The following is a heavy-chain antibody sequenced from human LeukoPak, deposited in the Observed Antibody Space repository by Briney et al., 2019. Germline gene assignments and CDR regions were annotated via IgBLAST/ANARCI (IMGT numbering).Heavy chain of an antibody. CDR3: ARAHTGGNYFDY. D-gene: IGHD3-10*01. V-gene: IGHV1-2*02. CDR1: GYTFTGCY. Sequence: EASVKVSCKASGYTFTGCYMHWVRQAPGQGLEWMGWINPNSGGTNYAQKFQGRVTMTRDTSISTAYMELSRLRSDDTAVYYCARAHTGGNYFDYWGQGTLVTVSS. CDR2: INPNSGGT. J-gene: IGHJ4*02.